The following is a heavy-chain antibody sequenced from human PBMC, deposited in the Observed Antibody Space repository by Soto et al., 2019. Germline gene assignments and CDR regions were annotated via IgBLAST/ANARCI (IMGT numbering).Heavy chain of an antibody. CDR1: GFTFSSYA. Sequence: LRLSCAASGFTFSSYAMSWVRQAPGKGLEWVSAISGSGGSTYYADSVKGRFTISRDNSKNTLYLQMNSLRAEDTAVYYCAKAALVATISSNWFDPWGQGTLVTVSS. D-gene: IGHD5-12*01. CDR3: AKAALVATISSNWFDP. V-gene: IGHV3-23*01. CDR2: ISGSGGST. J-gene: IGHJ5*02.